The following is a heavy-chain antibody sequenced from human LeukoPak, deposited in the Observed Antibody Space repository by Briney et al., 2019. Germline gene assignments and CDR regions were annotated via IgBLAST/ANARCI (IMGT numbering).Heavy chain of an antibody. V-gene: IGHV4-59*08. D-gene: IGHD3-16*01. J-gene: IGHJ4*02. Sequence: SETLSLTCTVSGGSISNYYWSWIRQPPGKGLEWIGYNYYSGSTNYNPSLKSRVTISIDTSKNQFSLELSSVTAADTAVYYCARLTSVALWGQGTLVTVSS. CDR2: NYYSGST. CDR3: ARLTSVAL. CDR1: GGSISNYY.